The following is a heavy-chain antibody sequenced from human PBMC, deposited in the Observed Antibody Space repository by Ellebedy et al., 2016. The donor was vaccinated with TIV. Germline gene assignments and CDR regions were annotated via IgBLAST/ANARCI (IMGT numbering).Heavy chain of an antibody. V-gene: IGHV3-74*01. CDR1: GFTLSGYW. D-gene: IGHD3-9*01. J-gene: IGHJ4*02. Sequence: GESLKISCAASGFTLSGYWMHWVRQVPGKGLVWLSRVNTDGSSTSYADSVEGRFTISRDSAKRTGYLEMNSLGAEDTGIYYCARESVRYFDWDYWGQGVPVTVSS. CDR3: ARESVRYFDWDY. CDR2: VNTDGSST.